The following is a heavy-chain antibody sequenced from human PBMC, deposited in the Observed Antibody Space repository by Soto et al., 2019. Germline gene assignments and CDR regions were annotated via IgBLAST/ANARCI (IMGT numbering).Heavy chain of an antibody. D-gene: IGHD6-19*01. CDR3: TTFSHPSKSSGWYSSDFDY. Sequence: GGSLRLSCAASGFTFSNAWMNWVRQAPGKGLEWVGRIKSKTDGGTTDYAAPVKGRFTISRDDSKNTLYLQMNRLKTEDTAVYYCTTFSHPSKSSGWYSSDFDYWGQGTLVTVSS. J-gene: IGHJ4*02. V-gene: IGHV3-15*07. CDR1: GFTFSNAW. CDR2: IKSKTDGGTT.